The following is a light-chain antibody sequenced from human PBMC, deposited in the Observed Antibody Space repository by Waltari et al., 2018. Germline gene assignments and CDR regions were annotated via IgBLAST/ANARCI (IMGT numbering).Light chain of an antibody. CDR2: WAS. V-gene: IGKV4-1*01. CDR3: QQCYSTPYT. J-gene: IGKJ2*01. CDR1: QNLLNHPDNKNY. Sequence: DIVMTQSPDSLAVSLGERVTIHCRSSQNLLNHPDNKNYLAWFQQKPGQPPKLLIYWASTRESGVPDRFSGSGSGTEFTLTISSLQAADVAVYYCQQCYSTPYTFGQGTKLEIK.